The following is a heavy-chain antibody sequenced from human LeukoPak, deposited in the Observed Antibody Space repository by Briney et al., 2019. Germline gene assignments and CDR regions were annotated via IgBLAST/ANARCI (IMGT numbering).Heavy chain of an antibody. CDR1: GGSISSSGYY. J-gene: IGHJ5*02. V-gene: IGHV4-39*02. CDR2: IYYSGST. D-gene: IGHD6-13*01. Sequence: SSETLSLTCTVSGGSISSSGYYWGWIRQPPGKGLEWIGSIYYSGSTYYNPSLKSRVTISVDTSKNQFSLKLSSVAAADTAVYYCARDPTAGGKGAWFDPWGQGTLVTVSS. CDR3: ARDPTAGGKGAWFDP.